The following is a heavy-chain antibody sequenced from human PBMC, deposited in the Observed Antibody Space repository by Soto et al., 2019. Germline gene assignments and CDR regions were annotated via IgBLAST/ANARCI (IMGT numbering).Heavy chain of an antibody. V-gene: IGHV1-69*02. D-gene: IGHD3-10*01. CDR3: ASSYGSGYRAFDY. CDR1: GDTFNFSS. J-gene: IGHJ4*02. CDR2: VNPIVSMS. Sequence: QVQLVQSGAEVKRPGSSVKVSCKAPGDTFNFSSINWVRQAPGLGLEWMGRVNPIVSMSNYAQKFQGRVTMTADKSTSTAYMELSSLRSEDTAIYYCASSYGSGYRAFDYWGQGALVTVSS.